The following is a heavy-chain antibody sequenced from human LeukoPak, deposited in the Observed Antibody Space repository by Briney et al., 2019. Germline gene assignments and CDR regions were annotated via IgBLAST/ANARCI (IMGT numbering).Heavy chain of an antibody. CDR3: ARQSDFRLDY. CDR2: IYPGDSDT. Sequence: GESLKISCKGSGYTFSSYWIGWVRQMPGNGLEWMGIIYPGDSDTRYSPSLQGQVTISVDTSIGTAYLQWSSLKASDTAIYYCARQSDFRLDYWGQGTLVTVSS. D-gene: IGHD3-3*01. J-gene: IGHJ4*02. V-gene: IGHV5-51*01. CDR1: GYTFSSYW.